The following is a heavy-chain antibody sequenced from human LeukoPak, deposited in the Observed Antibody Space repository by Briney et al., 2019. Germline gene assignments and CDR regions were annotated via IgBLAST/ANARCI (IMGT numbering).Heavy chain of an antibody. D-gene: IGHD2-2*01. CDR1: GGTLSSYA. J-gene: IGHJ6*02. V-gene: IGHV1-69*04. CDR2: IIPILGIA. Sequence: ASVKVSCKASGGTLSSYAISWVRQAPGQGLEWMGRIIPILGIANYAQKFQGRVTITADKSTSTAYMELSSLRSEDTAVYYCARGIVVVPAARAPYYYGMDVWGQGTTVTVSS. CDR3: ARGIVVVPAARAPYYYGMDV.